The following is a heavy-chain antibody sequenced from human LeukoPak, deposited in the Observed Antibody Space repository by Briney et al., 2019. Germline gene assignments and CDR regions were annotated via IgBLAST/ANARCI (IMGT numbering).Heavy chain of an antibody. D-gene: IGHD1-26*01. J-gene: IGHJ1*01. V-gene: IGHV3-23*01. CDR2: ISGSGGST. Sequence: PGGSLRLSCAASGFTFSSYAMSWVRQAPGKGLEWVSAISGSGGSTYYADSVKGRFTISRDSSKNTLYLQMNSLRAEDTAVYYCAKDIHHYPEYFQHWGQGTLVTVSS. CDR3: AKDIHHYPEYFQH. CDR1: GFTFSSYA.